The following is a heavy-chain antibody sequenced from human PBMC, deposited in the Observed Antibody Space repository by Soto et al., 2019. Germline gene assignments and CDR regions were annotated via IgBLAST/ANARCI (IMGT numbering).Heavy chain of an antibody. D-gene: IGHD6-13*01. CDR3: AKSQEIGTHFFDS. V-gene: IGHV3-13*01. J-gene: IGHJ4*02. CDR1: GFTFSGFD. Sequence: PGGSLRLSCEASGFTFSGFDMHWVRQPTGKGLEWVSSIGTAGDTYYAVSVKGRFTISRDNANNSLSLQMNSLRAGDMAVYFCAKSQEIGTHFFDSWGQGTQVTVSS. CDR2: IGTAGDT.